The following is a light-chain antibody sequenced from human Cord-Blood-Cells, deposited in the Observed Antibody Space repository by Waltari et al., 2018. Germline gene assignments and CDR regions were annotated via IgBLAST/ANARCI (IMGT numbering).Light chain of an antibody. CDR2: GAS. J-gene: IGKJ1*01. CDR1: QSVRSN. V-gene: IGKV3-15*01. CDR3: QQYNNWPWT. Sequence: EIVMTQSPATLYVSSGERATLSCRASQSVRSNLAWYQQKPGQAPRLLIYGASTRATGIPARCSGSGSGTEFTLTISSLQSEDFAGYYCQQYNNWPWTFGQGTKVEIK.